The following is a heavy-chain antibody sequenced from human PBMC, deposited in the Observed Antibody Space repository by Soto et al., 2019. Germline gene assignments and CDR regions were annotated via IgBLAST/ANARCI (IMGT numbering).Heavy chain of an antibody. CDR2: ISGLGGSR. Sequence: PGGSLRLSCAASGFTFSSYAMNWVRQAPGKGLEWVSSISGLGGSRYYADSVKGRFTISRDNSKNTLYLQMSSLRADDTAVYYCTKDLTADEDSWGQGKMVTVSS. CDR1: GFTFSSYA. CDR3: TKDLTADEDS. D-gene: IGHD2-21*02. V-gene: IGHV3-23*01. J-gene: IGHJ4*02.